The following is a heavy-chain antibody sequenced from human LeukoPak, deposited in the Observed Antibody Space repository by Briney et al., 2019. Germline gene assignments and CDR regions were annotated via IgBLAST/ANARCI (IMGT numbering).Heavy chain of an antibody. J-gene: IGHJ4*02. CDR3: ARAGPENLNWRYYIDF. D-gene: IGHD1-1*01. Sequence: SETLSLTCTVSGDSINKYFWSWLRQSPGKGLEWIGYISHRGDTNYHPSLKSRATISLDKSNNQFSLRLSSVTAADTAVYYCARAGPENLNWRYYIDFWDQGILVTVSS. V-gene: IGHV4-59*01. CDR2: ISHRGDT. CDR1: GDSINKYF.